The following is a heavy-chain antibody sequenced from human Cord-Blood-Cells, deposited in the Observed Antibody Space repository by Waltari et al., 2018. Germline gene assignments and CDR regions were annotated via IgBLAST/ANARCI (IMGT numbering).Heavy chain of an antibody. V-gene: IGHV3-72*01. J-gene: IGHJ4*02. CDR1: GFTFRAPY. CDR3: AGSYYDSSGYYYYFDY. CDR2: TRNKANSYTT. Sequence: EVQLVESGGGLVQPGGSLRLSCAASGFTFRAPYMAWVCQAPGRALEWVGRTRNKANSYTTEYAASVKGRFTISRDDSKNSLYLQMNSLKTEDTAVYYCAGSYYDSSGYYYYFDYWGQGTLVTVSS. D-gene: IGHD3-22*01.